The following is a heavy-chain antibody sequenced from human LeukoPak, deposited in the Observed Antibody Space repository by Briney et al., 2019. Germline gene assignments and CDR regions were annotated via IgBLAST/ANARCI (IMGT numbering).Heavy chain of an antibody. J-gene: IGHJ6*02. D-gene: IGHD3-3*01. CDR1: GFTLDDYA. Sequence: PGGSLRLSCAASGFTLDDYAMHWVRQAPGKGLEWVSLISGDGGSTYYADSVKGRFTISRDNSKNSLYLQMNSLRTEDTALYYCAKDKSGSSYDFWSGYYMRGIFYYYYGMDVWGQGTTVTVSS. V-gene: IGHV3-43*02. CDR3: AKDKSGSSYDFWSGYYMRGIFYYYYGMDV. CDR2: ISGDGGST.